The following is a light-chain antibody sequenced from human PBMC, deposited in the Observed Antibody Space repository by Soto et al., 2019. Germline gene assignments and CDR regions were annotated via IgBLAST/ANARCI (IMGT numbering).Light chain of an antibody. V-gene: IGKV3-20*01. CDR3: QQYGSSPGT. CDR2: GAS. Sequence: EIVLTQSPGTLSLSPGERATLSCRASQSVRSSHLAWYQQKPGQAPRLLIYGASSRATGIPDRFSGSGSGTDFTLTISRLEPEDFAVYYCQQYGSSPGTFGQGTKVDIK. J-gene: IGKJ1*01. CDR1: QSVRSSH.